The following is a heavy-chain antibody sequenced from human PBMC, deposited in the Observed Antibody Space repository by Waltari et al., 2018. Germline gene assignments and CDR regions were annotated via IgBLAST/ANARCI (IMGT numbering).Heavy chain of an antibody. Sequence: EVQLVESGGGLVKPGGSLRVSCAVSGFTFSRYWMNWVRQGPGKGLVWVARINSDGSDTSYADSVKGRFTISRDNAKNTVYLQMKSLRVEDTAVYYCARMARKTYSSPVAGRDYYYGMDVWGLGTTVTVSS. CDR2: INSDGSDT. CDR1: GFTFSRYW. J-gene: IGHJ6*02. CDR3: ARMARKTYSSPVAGRDYYYGMDV. D-gene: IGHD6-13*01. V-gene: IGHV3-74*02.